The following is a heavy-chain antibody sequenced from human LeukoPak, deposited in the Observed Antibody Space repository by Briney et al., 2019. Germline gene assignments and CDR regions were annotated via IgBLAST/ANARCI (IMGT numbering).Heavy chain of an antibody. CDR2: INWNGGST. Sequence: PGGSLRLSCAASGFTFDDYGMSWVRQAPGKGLEWVSGINWNGGSTGYGDSVKGRFIISRDNAKKSLYLQMNSLRAEDTALYYCASAGPVVVGATAGVFDIWGQGTMVTVSS. D-gene: IGHD2-15*01. CDR1: GFTFDDYG. J-gene: IGHJ3*02. CDR3: ASAGPVVVGATAGVFDI. V-gene: IGHV3-20*04.